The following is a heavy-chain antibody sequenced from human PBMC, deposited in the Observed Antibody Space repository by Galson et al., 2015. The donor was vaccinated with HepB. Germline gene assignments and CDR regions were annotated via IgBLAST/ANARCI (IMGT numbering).Heavy chain of an antibody. CDR3: ARGALVVVVDSTQNNWFGP. V-gene: IGHV1-18*01. J-gene: IGHJ5*02. CDR1: GYTFSTYS. D-gene: IGHD2-15*01. Sequence: SVKVSCKASGYTFSTYSITWVRQAPGQGLEWMGWINTYNRNTDHARKFQGRVTMTTDTSTSTAFLELRSLTSDDTAVYFCARGALVVVVDSTQNNWFGPWGQRTLVTVSS. CDR2: INTYNRNT.